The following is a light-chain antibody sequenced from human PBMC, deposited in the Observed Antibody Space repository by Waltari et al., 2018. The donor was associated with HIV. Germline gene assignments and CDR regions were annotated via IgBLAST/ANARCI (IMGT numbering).Light chain of an antibody. V-gene: IGLV1-40*01. J-gene: IGLJ3*02. Sequence: QSVLTQPPSVSGAPGQRVTISCTGSSPNIGAGYEVHGSQPLPGTAPKPPHHWNHKPASGVSDRFSGSKSGTSASLAITGLQAEDEADYYCQSYDSRQSGFWVFGGGTTLTVL. CDR3: QSYDSRQSGFWV. CDR1: SPNIGAGYE. CDR2: WNH.